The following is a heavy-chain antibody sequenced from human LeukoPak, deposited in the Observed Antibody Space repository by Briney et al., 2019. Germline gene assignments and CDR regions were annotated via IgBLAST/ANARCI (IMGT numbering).Heavy chain of an antibody. Sequence: GGSLRLSCGASGFTFSNHWMHWVRQVPGKGLVWVSRINGDGSRTSSADSVKGRFTISRDNAKNTVYLQMNSLRAEDTALYYCARDRGSTEFDYWGQGTLVTVSS. V-gene: IGHV3-74*01. D-gene: IGHD2-2*01. CDR2: INGDGSRT. CDR3: ARDRGSTEFDY. J-gene: IGHJ4*02. CDR1: GFTFSNHW.